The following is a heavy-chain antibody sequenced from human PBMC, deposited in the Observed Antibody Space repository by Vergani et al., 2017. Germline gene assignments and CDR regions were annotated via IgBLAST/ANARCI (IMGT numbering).Heavy chain of an antibody. J-gene: IGHJ5*02. V-gene: IGHV3-9*02. D-gene: IGHD6-6*01. Sequence: EVQLEESGGGLVLPGRSLRLPCVASGFTSAGYAMHWVRQAPGKGLEWVSGISWYSNSIGYADSVKGRFTISRDNAKNSLYLQMNSLRAEETALYYGAKDLGTSSGGGWFDPWGQGTLVTVSS. CDR1: GFTSAGYA. CDR3: AKDLGTSSGGGWFDP. CDR2: ISWYSNSI.